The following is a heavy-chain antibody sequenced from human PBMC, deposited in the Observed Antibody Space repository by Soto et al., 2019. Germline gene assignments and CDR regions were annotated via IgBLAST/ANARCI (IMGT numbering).Heavy chain of an antibody. CDR1: GGSFSGYY. CDR3: ARDKMTGLFDY. J-gene: IGHJ4*02. V-gene: IGHV4-34*01. Sequence: QVQLQQWGAGLLKPSETLSLTCAVYGGSFSGYYWTWIRQPPGTGLEWIGEINHSGSNNYNPSLKSRVTISVDTTKNQFSLKLTSVTAADTAVYYCARDKMTGLFDYWGQGTLVTVSS. CDR2: INHSGSN. D-gene: IGHD3-9*01.